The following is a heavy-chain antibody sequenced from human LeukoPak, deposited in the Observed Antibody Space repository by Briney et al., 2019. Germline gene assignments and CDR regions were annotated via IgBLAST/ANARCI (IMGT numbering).Heavy chain of an antibody. CDR3: ARSYYGDYEDF. J-gene: IGHJ4*02. CDR1: GFTSSTYW. Sequence: GGSLRLSCAASGFTSSTYWIHWVRQAPGKGLMWVSRINSDGSSTSYTDSVKGRFTISRDNAKNTVYLHMNSLKVEDTAVYYCARSYYGDYEDFWGQGTLVAVSS. CDR2: INSDGSST. D-gene: IGHD4-17*01. V-gene: IGHV3-74*01.